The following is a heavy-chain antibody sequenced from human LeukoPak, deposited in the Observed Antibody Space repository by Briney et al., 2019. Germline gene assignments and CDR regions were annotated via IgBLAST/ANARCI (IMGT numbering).Heavy chain of an antibody. CDR3: ASNKLGSGSYYTFDP. V-gene: IGHV1-69*13. D-gene: IGHD3-10*01. CDR1: GGTFSSYA. CDR2: IIPIFGTA. Sequence: GASVKVSCKASGGTFSSYAISWVRQAPGQGLEWMGGIIPIFGTANYAQKFQGRVTITADESTSTAYMELSSLRSEDTAVYYCASNKLGSGSYYTFDPWGQGTLVTVSS. J-gene: IGHJ5*02.